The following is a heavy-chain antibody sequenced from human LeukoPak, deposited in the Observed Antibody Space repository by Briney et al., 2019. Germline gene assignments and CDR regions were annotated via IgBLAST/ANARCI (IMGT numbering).Heavy chain of an antibody. V-gene: IGHV3-30*03. Sequence: GGSLRLSCAASGFTFSSYGMHWVRQAPGKGLEWVAVISYDGSNKYYADSVKGRFTISRDNAKNSLYLQMNSLRAEDTAVYYCARGSYYYGSGSYSDYWGQGTLVTVSS. CDR1: GFTFSSYG. CDR2: ISYDGSNK. D-gene: IGHD3-10*01. J-gene: IGHJ4*02. CDR3: ARGSYYYGSGSYSDY.